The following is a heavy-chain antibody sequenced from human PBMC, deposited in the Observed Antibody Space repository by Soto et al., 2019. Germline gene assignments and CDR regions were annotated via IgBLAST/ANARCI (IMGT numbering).Heavy chain of an antibody. V-gene: IGHV3-9*01. Sequence: GGSLRLSCAASGFTFDDYAMHWVRQAPGKGLEWVSGISWNSGSIGYADSVKGRFTISRDNAKNSPYLQMNSLRAEGTALYYCAKDIASGFDWARGDYFDYWGQGTLVTVSS. D-gene: IGHD3-9*01. J-gene: IGHJ4*02. CDR2: ISWNSGSI. CDR1: GFTFDDYA. CDR3: AKDIASGFDWARGDYFDY.